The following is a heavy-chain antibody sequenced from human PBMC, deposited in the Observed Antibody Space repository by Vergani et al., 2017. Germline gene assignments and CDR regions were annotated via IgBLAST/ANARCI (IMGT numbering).Heavy chain of an antibody. CDR2: IYYSGST. J-gene: IGHJ6*02. CDR3: ARDSRWLPSSYYYGMDV. Sequence: QVQLQESGPGLVKPSQTLSLTCTVSGGSISSGDYYWSWIRQPPGKGLEWIGYIYYSGSTYYNPPLKSRVTISVDTSKNQFSLKLSSVTAADTAVYYCARDSRWLPSSYYYGMDVWGQGTTVTVSS. V-gene: IGHV4-30-4*01. CDR1: GGSISSGDYY. D-gene: IGHD5-24*01.